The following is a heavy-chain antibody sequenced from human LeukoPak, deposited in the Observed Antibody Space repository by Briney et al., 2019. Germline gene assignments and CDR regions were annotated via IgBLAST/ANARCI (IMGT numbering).Heavy chain of an antibody. CDR2: ISSDGTAN. D-gene: IGHD6-13*01. CDR1: GFIFSDYC. CDR3: VREFWYRFQN. V-gene: IGHV3-11*04. Sequence: GGSLRLSCAASGFIFSDYCMSWIRQAPGKGLEFVSYISSDGTANYYADSVKGRFTISGDNAQNSVYLEMTNLRAEDTAVYYCVREFWYRFQNWGQGTVVTVSS. J-gene: IGHJ4*02.